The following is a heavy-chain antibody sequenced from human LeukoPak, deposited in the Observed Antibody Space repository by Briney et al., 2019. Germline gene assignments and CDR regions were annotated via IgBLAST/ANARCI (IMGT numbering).Heavy chain of an antibody. V-gene: IGHV4-59*08. CDR3: ARNYYDSWGTTYGMDV. CDR1: GGSFSGYY. J-gene: IGHJ6*02. D-gene: IGHD3-22*01. CDR2: IYYSGST. Sequence: SETLSLTCAVYGGSFSGYYWSWIRQPPGKGLEWIGYIYYSGSTNYNPSLKSRVTISVDTSKNQFSLKLSSVTAADTAVYYCARNYYDSWGTTYGMDVWGQGTTVTVSS.